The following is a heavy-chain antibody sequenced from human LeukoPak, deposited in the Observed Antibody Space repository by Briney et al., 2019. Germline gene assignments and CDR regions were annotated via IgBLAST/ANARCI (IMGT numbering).Heavy chain of an antibody. J-gene: IGHJ4*02. CDR2: IRQDGSEK. CDR3: ARSFASGSPDY. CDR1: GFTFSSYW. D-gene: IGHD3-10*01. V-gene: IGHV3-7*03. Sequence: GGSLRLSCAASGFTFSSYWMTWVRQAPGKGLEWVANIRQDGSEKYYVDSVKGRFTISRDNAKNSLYLQMNSLRAEDAAVYYCARSFASGSPDYWGQGTLVTASS.